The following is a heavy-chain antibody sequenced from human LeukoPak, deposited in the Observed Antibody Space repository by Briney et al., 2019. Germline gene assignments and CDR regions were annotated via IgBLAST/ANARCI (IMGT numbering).Heavy chain of an antibody. Sequence: SETLSLTCAVYGESFSGYYWSWIRQPPGKGLEWIGEIKHSGSTNYNPSLKSRVTISVDTSKNQFSLKLSSVTAADTAVYYCARVVDSSGWYDFYRYYYYMDVWGKGTTVTVSS. CDR2: IKHSGST. CDR1: GESFSGYY. CDR3: ARVVDSSGWYDFYRYYYYMDV. V-gene: IGHV4-34*01. D-gene: IGHD6-19*01. J-gene: IGHJ6*03.